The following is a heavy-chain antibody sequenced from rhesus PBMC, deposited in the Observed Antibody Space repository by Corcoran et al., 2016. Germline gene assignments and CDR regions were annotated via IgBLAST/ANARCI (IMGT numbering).Heavy chain of an antibody. CDR3: ARALRGYSGYSSGTFGY. CDR1: GFSISTSGTG. CDR2: IYWNDSK. D-gene: IGHD5-30*01. V-gene: IGHV2-95*01. Sequence: QVTLKESGPALVKPTQTLTLTCTFSGFSISTSGTGVGWTRQPPGKALEWLASIYWNDSKYYSTSLKSRLTISKDTSKNQVVLTMTNMDPVDTATYYCARALRGYSGYSSGTFGYWGQGVLVTVSS. J-gene: IGHJ4*01.